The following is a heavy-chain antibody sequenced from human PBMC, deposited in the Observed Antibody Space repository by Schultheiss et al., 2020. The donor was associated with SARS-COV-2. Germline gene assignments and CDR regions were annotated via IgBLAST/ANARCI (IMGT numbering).Heavy chain of an antibody. Sequence: SETLSLTCAVYGGSFSGYYWSWIRQPPGKGLEWIGEINHSGSTNYNPSLKSRVTISVDTSRNQFSLKMTSVTAADTAMYYCAQSMYGKYQFDNWGQGTLVTVSS. CDR1: GGSFSGYY. J-gene: IGHJ4*02. CDR2: INHSGST. CDR3: AQSMYGKYQFDN. D-gene: IGHD2-2*01. V-gene: IGHV4-34*01.